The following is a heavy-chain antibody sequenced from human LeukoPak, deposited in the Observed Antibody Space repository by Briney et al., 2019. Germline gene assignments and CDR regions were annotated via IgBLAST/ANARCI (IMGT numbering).Heavy chain of an antibody. Sequence: GGSLRLSCAASGFTFSSYAMHWVRQAPGKGLEWEAVISYDGSNIYYADSVKGRFTISRDNSKNTLYLQMNSLRAEDTAVHYCARDPCSYPQVGARKNWFDPWGQGTLVTVSS. J-gene: IGHJ5*02. D-gene: IGHD1-26*01. CDR2: ISYDGSNI. V-gene: IGHV3-30-3*01. CDR1: GFTFSSYA. CDR3: ARDPCSYPQVGARKNWFDP.